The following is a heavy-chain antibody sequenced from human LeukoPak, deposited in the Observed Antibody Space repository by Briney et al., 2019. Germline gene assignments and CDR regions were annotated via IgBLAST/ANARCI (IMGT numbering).Heavy chain of an antibody. V-gene: IGHV3-7*01. J-gene: IGHJ4*02. CDR1: GFTFSRYW. Sequence: GGSLRLSCVTSGFTFSRYWMTWVRQAPGKGLEWVANIKEDGSETYYVDSLKGRFTISRDNARNSLYLQMSSLRGEDTAVYFCARLYSTGCYGGPDYWGQGTLVAVSS. CDR3: ARLYSTGCYGGPDY. CDR2: IKEDGSET. D-gene: IGHD6-19*01.